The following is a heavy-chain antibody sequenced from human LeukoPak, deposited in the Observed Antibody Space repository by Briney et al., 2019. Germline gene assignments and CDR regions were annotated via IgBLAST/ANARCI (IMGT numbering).Heavy chain of an antibody. Sequence: GGSLRLSCAASGFTFSVYEMNWVRQAPGKGLEWFSYVTSGGGTIYYADSVKGRFTISRDNAKNSLYLQMNSLRADDTATYYCARGFNYAFDYWGQGTLVTVSS. CDR2: VTSGGGTI. D-gene: IGHD2-2*01. CDR1: GFTFSVYE. CDR3: ARGFNYAFDY. J-gene: IGHJ4*02. V-gene: IGHV3-48*03.